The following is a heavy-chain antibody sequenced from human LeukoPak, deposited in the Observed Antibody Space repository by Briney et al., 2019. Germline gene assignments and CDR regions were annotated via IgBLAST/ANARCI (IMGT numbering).Heavy chain of an antibody. J-gene: IGHJ6*02. CDR2: ISYDGSNK. Sequence: GRSLRLSCAASGFTFSSYAMHWVRQAPGKGLEWVAVISYDGSNKYYADSVKGRFTISRDNSKNTLYLQMNSLRAEDTAVYYCARDLYSSSSYGMDVWGQGTTVTVSS. CDR3: ARDLYSSSSYGMDV. CDR1: GFTFSSYA. D-gene: IGHD6-6*01. V-gene: IGHV3-30-3*01.